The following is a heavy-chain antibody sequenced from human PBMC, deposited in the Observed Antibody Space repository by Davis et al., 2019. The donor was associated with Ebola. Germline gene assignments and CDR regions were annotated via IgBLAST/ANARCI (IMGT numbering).Heavy chain of an antibody. CDR1: GYTFTGYY. CDR3: AADPHYYYYYGMDV. J-gene: IGHJ6*02. V-gene: IGHV1-2*04. Sequence: ASVKVSCKASGYTFTGYYMHWVRQAPGQGLEWMGWINPNSGGTNYAQKFQGWVTMTRDTSISTAYMELSSLRSEDTAVYYCAADPHYYYYYGMDVWGQGTTVTVSS. CDR2: INPNSGGT.